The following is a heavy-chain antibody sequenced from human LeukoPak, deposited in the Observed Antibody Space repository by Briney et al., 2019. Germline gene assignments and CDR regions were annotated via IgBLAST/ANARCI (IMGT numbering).Heavy chain of an antibody. D-gene: IGHD6-19*01. CDR3: AKVSADFVAVAGQTGNNWFDP. V-gene: IGHV3-7*01. CDR1: GFTFSRYW. CDR2: IKYDGSEK. Sequence: GGSLRLSCAASGFTFSRYWMTWVRQAPGKGLEWVANIKYDGSEKNYVDSVKGRFTISRDNSKNTLYLQMNSLRAEDTAVYYCAKVSADFVAVAGQTGNNWFDPWGQGTLVTVSS. J-gene: IGHJ5*02.